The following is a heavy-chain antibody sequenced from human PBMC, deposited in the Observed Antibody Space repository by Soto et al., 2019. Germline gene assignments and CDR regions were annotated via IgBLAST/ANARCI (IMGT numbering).Heavy chain of an antibody. V-gene: IGHV1-2*04. J-gene: IGHJ4*02. CDR2: INPNSGGT. D-gene: IGHD6-19*01. CDR1: GYTFTGYY. Sequence: ASVKVSCKASGYTFTGYYMHWVRQAPGQGLERMGWINPNSGGTNYAQKFQGWVTMTRDTSISTAYMELSRLRSDDTAVYFCALAISVAGFWYFYYWGQGTLVTVSS. CDR3: ALAISVAGFWYFYY.